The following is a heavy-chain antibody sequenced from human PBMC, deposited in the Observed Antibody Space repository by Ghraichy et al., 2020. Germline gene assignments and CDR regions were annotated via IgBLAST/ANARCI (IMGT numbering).Heavy chain of an antibody. Sequence: SQTLSLTCAISGDSVSSNIASWNWIRQSPSRGLEWLVTTYYRSKWYNDYAVSVKSRITINPDTSKNQFSLQLNSVTPEDTAVYYCARVYNWNYLGAFDIWGQGTMVTVSS. D-gene: IGHD1-7*01. CDR3: ARVYNWNYLGAFDI. CDR2: TYYRSKWYN. CDR1: GDSVSSNIAS. V-gene: IGHV6-1*01. J-gene: IGHJ3*02.